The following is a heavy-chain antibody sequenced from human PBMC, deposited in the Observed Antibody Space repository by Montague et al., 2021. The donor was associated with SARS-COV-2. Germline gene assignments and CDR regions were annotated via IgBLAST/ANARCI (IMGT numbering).Heavy chain of an antibody. D-gene: IGHD2-21*02. CDR1: GGSISYGSWI. CDR3: ASSHCGGDCY. V-gene: IGHV4-61*02. Sequence: TLSLTCTVSGGSISYGSWIWTWIRQPAGKGLEWIVCIHTSGSTNYXPSLKSRVAISIDTSKDQLSLELSSVTAADTAVYYCASSHCGGDCYSGQGTLVTVSS. CDR2: IHTSGST. J-gene: IGHJ4*02.